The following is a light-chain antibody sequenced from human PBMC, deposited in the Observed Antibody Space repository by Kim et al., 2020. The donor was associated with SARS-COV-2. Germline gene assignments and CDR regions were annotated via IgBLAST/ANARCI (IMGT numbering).Light chain of an antibody. CDR2: GAS. J-gene: IGKJ1*01. CDR3: QQYSSSPAT. Sequence: SPGARATLTGRASQSISRNYLAWYQQKPGQAPRLLSYGASSRATGIPDRFSGSGSGTDFTLTITRLEPEDFAVYYCQQYSSSPATFGQGTKVDIK. V-gene: IGKV3-20*01. CDR1: QSISRNY.